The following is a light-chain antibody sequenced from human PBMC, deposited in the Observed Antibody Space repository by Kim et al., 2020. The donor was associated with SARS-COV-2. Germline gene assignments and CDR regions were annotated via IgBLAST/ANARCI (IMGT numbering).Light chain of an antibody. Sequence: QPVLTQPSSLSASPGASASLTCTLRSDINVGTYRIYWYQQKPGSPPQYLLRYKSDSDKEQGSGVPSRFSGSKDASANAGILLISGLQSEDEADYYCMMWHSSAWVFGGGTQLTVL. V-gene: IGLV5-45*03. CDR3: MMWHSSAWV. CDR2: YKSDSDK. CDR1: SDINVGTYR. J-gene: IGLJ3*02.